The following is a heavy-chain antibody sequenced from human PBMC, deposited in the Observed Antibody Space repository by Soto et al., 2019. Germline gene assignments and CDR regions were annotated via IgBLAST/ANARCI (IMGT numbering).Heavy chain of an antibody. J-gene: IGHJ2*01. D-gene: IGHD6-13*01. CDR1: GFTFSSYA. CDR2: ISYDGSNK. Sequence: QVQLVESGGGVVQPGRSLRLSCAASGFTFSSYAMHWVRQAPGKGLEWVAVISYDGSNKYYADSVKGRFTISRDNSKNPRYLQMNSLRAEDTAVYYCARERYSSSWSDWYFDLWGRGTLVTVSS. V-gene: IGHV3-30-3*01. CDR3: ARERYSSSWSDWYFDL.